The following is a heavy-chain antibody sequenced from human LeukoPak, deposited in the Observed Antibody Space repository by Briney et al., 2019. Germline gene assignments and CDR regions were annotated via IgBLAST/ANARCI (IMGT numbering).Heavy chain of an antibody. CDR3: ARVFSGSGWYGGPFEY. CDR1: GYSISSGYY. V-gene: IGHV4-38-2*01. J-gene: IGHJ4*02. Sequence: SETLSLTCAVSGYSISSGYYWGWIRQPPGKGLEWIGSIYHSGSTYYNPSLKSRVTISVDTSKNQFSLKLSSMTAADTAVYYCARVFSGSGWYGGPFEYWGQGTLVTVSS. CDR2: IYHSGST. D-gene: IGHD6-19*01.